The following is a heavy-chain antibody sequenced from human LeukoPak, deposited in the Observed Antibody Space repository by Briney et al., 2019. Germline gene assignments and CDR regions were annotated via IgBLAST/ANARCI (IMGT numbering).Heavy chain of an antibody. CDR2: INHSGST. V-gene: IGHV4-34*01. D-gene: IGHD3-22*01. CDR1: GGSFSGYS. CDR3: ASTNPKYYYDSSGYKRTFDY. J-gene: IGHJ4*02. Sequence: SETLSLTCAVYGGSFSGYSWSWIRQPPGKGLEWIGEINHSGSTNYNPSLKRRVTISVDTSKNQFSLKLSSVTAADTAVYYCASTNPKYYYDSSGYKRTFDYWGQGTLVTVSS.